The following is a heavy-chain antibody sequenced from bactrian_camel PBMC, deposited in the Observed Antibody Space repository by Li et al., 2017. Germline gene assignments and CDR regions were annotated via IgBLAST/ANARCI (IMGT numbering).Heavy chain of an antibody. CDR1: GSGFTGGFC. CDR3: AAEKRARDVAWTQYENYRY. V-gene: IGHV3S53*01. D-gene: IGHD1*01. Sequence: QVQLVESGGGSVQTGESLRLSCAASGSGFTGGFCMAWFRQTTGKEREGVAAIGDDGRTNYVDSVKGRFSISKANGGKTLYLQMNNLKPEDTAMYYCAAEKRARDVAWTQYENYRYRGQGTQVTVS. J-gene: IGHJ4*01. CDR2: IGDDGRT.